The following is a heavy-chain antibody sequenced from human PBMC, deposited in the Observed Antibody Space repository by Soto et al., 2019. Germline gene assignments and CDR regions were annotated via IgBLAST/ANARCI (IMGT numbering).Heavy chain of an antibody. V-gene: IGHV3-30-3*01. D-gene: IGHD6-6*01. J-gene: IGHJ4*02. CDR2: ISYDGSNK. CDR3: ARVEYSSSSFLDY. CDR1: GFTFSSYA. Sequence: GGSLRLSCAASGFTFSSYAMHWVRQAPGKGLEWVAVISYDGSNKYYADSVKGRFTISRDNSKNTLYLQMNSLRAEDTAVYYCARVEYSSSSFLDYWGQGTLVTVSS.